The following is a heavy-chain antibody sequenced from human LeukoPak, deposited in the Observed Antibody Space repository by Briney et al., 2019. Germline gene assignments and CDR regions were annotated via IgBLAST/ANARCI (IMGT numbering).Heavy chain of an antibody. D-gene: IGHD2-15*01. Sequence: PGGSLRLSCAASGFTFSSYGMHWVRQAPGKGLEWVAVIWYGGSNKYYADSVKGRFTISRDNSKNTLYLQMNSLRAEDTAVYYCAKDYIRRAKWSLLGDAFDIWGQGTMVTVSS. V-gene: IGHV3-33*06. CDR1: GFTFSSYG. CDR3: AKDYIRRAKWSLLGDAFDI. J-gene: IGHJ3*02. CDR2: IWYGGSNK.